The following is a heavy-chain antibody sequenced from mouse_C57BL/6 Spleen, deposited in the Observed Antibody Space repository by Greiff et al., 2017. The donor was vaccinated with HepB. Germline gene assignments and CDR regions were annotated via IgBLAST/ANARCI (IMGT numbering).Heavy chain of an antibody. Sequence: QVQLKQSGPELVKPGASVKISCKASGYAFSSSWMNWVKQRPGQGLEWIGRIYPGDGDTNYNGKFKGKATLTADKSSSPAYMQLSSLTSEDSAVYFCARAFDYWGQGTTLTVSS. CDR2: IYPGDGDT. CDR1: GYAFSSSW. V-gene: IGHV1-82*01. J-gene: IGHJ2*01. CDR3: ARAFDY.